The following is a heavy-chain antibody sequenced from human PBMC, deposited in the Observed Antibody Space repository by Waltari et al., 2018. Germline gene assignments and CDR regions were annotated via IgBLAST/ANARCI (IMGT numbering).Heavy chain of an antibody. CDR3: ARSSHFHPDMGL. V-gene: IGHV4-61*02. CDR2: IYTSGST. J-gene: IGHJ2*01. CDR1: GGSISSGSYY. Sequence: QVQLQESGPGLVKPSQTLSLTCTVSGGSISSGSYYWSWIRQPAGKGLEWIGRIYTSGSTNYSPSLKSRVTISVDTSKNQFSLKLSSVTAADTAVYYCARSSHFHPDMGLWGRGTLVTVSS. D-gene: IGHD3-3*02.